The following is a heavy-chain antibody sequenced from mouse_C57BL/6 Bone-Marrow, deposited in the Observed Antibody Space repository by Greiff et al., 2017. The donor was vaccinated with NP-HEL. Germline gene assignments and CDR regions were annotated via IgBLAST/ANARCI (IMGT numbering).Heavy chain of an antibody. Sequence: QVHVKQSGAELVRPGTSVKVSCKASGYAFTNYLIEWVKQRPGQGLEWIGVINPGSGGTNYNEKFKGKATLTADKSSSTAYMQLSSLTSEDSAVYFCARGDGYYRNFDVWGTGTTVTVSS. V-gene: IGHV1-54*01. CDR1: GYAFTNYL. J-gene: IGHJ1*03. D-gene: IGHD2-3*01. CDR2: INPGSGGT. CDR3: ARGDGYYRNFDV.